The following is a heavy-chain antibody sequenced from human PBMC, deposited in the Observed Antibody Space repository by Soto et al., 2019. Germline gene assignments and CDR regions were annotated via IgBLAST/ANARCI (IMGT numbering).Heavy chain of an antibody. D-gene: IGHD1-26*01. J-gene: IGHJ3*02. Sequence: QVQLRESGPGLVKPSGTLSLTCTVSGGSLSRYFWSWIRQPPGKGLEWIGSIFYSGTTNYNPSLKSRVTLLLDTSKNQFSLNLVSVTAADTAFYYWARGRGGTYDAFDIWGQGTLVSVSS. CDR2: IFYSGTT. CDR1: GGSLSRYF. CDR3: ARGRGGTYDAFDI. V-gene: IGHV4-59*01.